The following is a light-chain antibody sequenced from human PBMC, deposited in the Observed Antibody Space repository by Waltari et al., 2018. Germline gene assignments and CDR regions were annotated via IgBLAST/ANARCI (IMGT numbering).Light chain of an antibody. V-gene: IGLV1-44*01. CDR2: NND. CDR3: AAWDDSRNGPV. Sequence: QSVLTQPPSASGTPGQRVTISCSGSSSNIGGNPVNWYQQLPGTAPKLLIFNNDQRPSGVPDRFSGSKSGTSASLAISGLQSKDEADYYCAAWDDSRNGPVFGGGTKLPVL. J-gene: IGLJ3*02. CDR1: SSNIGGNP.